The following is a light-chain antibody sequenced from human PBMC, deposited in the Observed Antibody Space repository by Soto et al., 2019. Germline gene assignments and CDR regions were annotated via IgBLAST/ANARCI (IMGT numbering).Light chain of an antibody. CDR2: GVN. J-gene: IGLJ1*01. Sequence: QSALAQPASVSGSPGQSITISCTGTSSDVARYDSVSWYQQHPGKAPKLIIYGVNYRPSGVSDRFSGSKSGNTASLTISGLQAEDEADYYCNSYTSSSLYVFGIGTKVTVL. CDR1: SSDVARYDS. V-gene: IGLV2-14*01. CDR3: NSYTSSSLYV.